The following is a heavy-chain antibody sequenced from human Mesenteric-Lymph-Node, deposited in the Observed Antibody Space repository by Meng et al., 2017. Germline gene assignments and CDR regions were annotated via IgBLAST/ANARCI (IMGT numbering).Heavy chain of an antibody. CDR2: INHSGST. CDR1: GGSISSGGYY. J-gene: IGHJ4*02. D-gene: IGHD4-17*01. CDR3: ARGRGYGDYGCLY. V-gene: IGHV4-30-4*01. Sequence: LQGAGPGRGKPSQTPSLTCTVSGGSISSGGYYWSWIRQPPGKGLEWIGEINHSGSTNYNPSLKSRVTISVDTSKNQFSLKLSSVTAADTAVYYCARGRGYGDYGCLYWGQGTLVTSPQ.